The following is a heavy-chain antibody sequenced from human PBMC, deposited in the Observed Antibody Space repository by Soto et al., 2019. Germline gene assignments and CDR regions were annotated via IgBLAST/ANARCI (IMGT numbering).Heavy chain of an antibody. CDR1: GGSISSSNW. CDR3: ARGQTTVTTLNYYYYYYGMDV. V-gene: IGHV4-4*02. Sequence: QVQLQESGPGLVKPSGTLSLTCAVSGGSISSSNWWSWVRQPPGKGLEWIGEIYHSGSTNYNPSLKSRVTISVDKSKNQFPLKLSSVTAADTAVYYCARGQTTVTTLNYYYYYYGMDVWGQGTTVTVSS. D-gene: IGHD4-17*01. CDR2: IYHSGST. J-gene: IGHJ6*02.